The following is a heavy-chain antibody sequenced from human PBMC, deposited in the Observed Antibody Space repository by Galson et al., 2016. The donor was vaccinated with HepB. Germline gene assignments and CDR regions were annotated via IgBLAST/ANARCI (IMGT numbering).Heavy chain of an antibody. CDR3: AREGITMIAFDY. J-gene: IGHJ4*02. Sequence: SLRLSCAASGFTFGDYAMHWVRQAPGKGLEWVSSISWTSGSIGYAASVKGRFTISRDNAKNSLYLQMNSLRPEDTALYYCAREGITMIAFDYWGQGTLVTVSS. CDR1: GFTFGDYA. D-gene: IGHD3-22*01. CDR2: ISWTSGSI. V-gene: IGHV3-9*01.